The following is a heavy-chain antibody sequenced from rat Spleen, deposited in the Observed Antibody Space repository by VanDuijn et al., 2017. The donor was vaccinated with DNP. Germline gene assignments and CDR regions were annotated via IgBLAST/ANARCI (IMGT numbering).Heavy chain of an antibody. CDR3: TRKYTTDYYWYFDF. CDR2: IRTGGGNT. CDR1: GFTFSNYG. D-gene: IGHD1-6*01. V-gene: IGHV5S14*01. Sequence: EVQLVESGGGLVQPGRSLKLSCAASGFTFSNYGMAWVRQTPTKGLEWVASIRTGGGNTYYRDSVKGRFTISRDNAKNTKYLQMDSLRSEDTATYYCTRKYTTDYYWYFDFWGPGTMVTVSS. J-gene: IGHJ1*01.